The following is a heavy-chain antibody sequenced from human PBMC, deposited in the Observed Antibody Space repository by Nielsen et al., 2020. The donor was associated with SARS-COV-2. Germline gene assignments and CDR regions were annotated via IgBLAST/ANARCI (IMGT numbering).Heavy chain of an antibody. D-gene: IGHD1-7*01. CDR2: IYYSGST. CDR3: ARLTITITGTTPFDY. CDR1: GGSISSSSYY. J-gene: IGHJ4*02. V-gene: IGHV4-39*01. Sequence: SETLSLTCTVSGGSISSSSYYWGWIRQPPGKGLEWIGSIYYSGSTYYNPSLKSRVTISVDTSKNQFSLKLSSVTAADTAVYYCARLTITITGTTPFDYWGQGTLVTVSS.